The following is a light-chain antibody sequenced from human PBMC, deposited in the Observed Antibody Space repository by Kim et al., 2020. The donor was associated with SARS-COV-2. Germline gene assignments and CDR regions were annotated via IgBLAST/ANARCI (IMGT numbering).Light chain of an antibody. CDR2: AAS. V-gene: IGKV1-39*01. J-gene: IGKJ1*01. CDR1: QSISSY. Sequence: DIQMTQSPSSLSASVGDRVTITCRASQSISSYLNWYQQTPGKAPKLLIYAASSLQSGVPSRFSGSGSGTDFTLTISSLQPEDFATYYCEQCYSTPWTFGEGTKVDIK. CDR3: EQCYSTPWT.